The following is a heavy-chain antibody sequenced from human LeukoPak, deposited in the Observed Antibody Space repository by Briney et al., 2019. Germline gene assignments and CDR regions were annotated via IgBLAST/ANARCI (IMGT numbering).Heavy chain of an antibody. J-gene: IGHJ6*02. D-gene: IGHD3-3*01. CDR1: GYTFTSYD. CDR2: MNPNSGNT. V-gene: IGHV1-8*01. Sequence: ASVKVSCKASGYTFTSYDINWVRQATGQGLEWMGWMNPNSGNTGYAQKFQGRVTMTRNTSISTAYMELSSLRSEDTAVYYCASSQTPYYDFWSGYYEYGMDVWGQGTTVTASS. CDR3: ASSQTPYYDFWSGYYEYGMDV.